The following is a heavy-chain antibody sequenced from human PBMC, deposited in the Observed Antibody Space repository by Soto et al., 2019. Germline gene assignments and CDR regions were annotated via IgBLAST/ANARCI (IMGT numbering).Heavy chain of an antibody. CDR1: GLTFSSYA. D-gene: IGHD2-15*01. J-gene: IGHJ2*01. Sequence: GSLRPSCAAPGLTFSSYAMTWVRQAPGKGLEWVSSISFSDGGTYYADSVKGRLTISRDNSKNTLFLQMNSLRVEDTAVYYCVKDDRILGRRYFDLWGRGTLVTVSS. V-gene: IGHV3-23*01. CDR2: ISFSDGGT. CDR3: VKDDRILGRRYFDL.